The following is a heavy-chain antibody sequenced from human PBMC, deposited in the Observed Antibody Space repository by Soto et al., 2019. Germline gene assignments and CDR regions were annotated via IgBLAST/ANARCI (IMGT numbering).Heavy chain of an antibody. D-gene: IGHD3-10*01. V-gene: IGHV4-39*07. CDR2: IKNSGTT. J-gene: IGHJ4*02. CDR1: GGSISSSRCH. CDR3: ARVYMVRGTIIRYFDY. Sequence: SETLSLTCTVSGGSISSSRCHWGWIRQPPGKGLEWIASIKNSGTTFYNTSLKNRVTKSVDKSKKQISLKLRSVTAADTSVYYCARVYMVRGTIIRYFDYWGQGTLVTVSS.